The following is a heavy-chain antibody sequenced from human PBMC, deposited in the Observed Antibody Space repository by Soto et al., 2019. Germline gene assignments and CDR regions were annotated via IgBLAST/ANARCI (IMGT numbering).Heavy chain of an antibody. Sequence: GGSLRLSCAASGFTFSSYGMHWVRQAPGKGLEWVAVIWYDGSNKYYADSVKGRFTISRDNSKNTLYLQMNSLRAEDTAVYYCAREQQLENYFDYWGQGTLVTVSS. V-gene: IGHV3-33*01. CDR2: IWYDGSNK. CDR1: GFTFSSYG. J-gene: IGHJ4*02. D-gene: IGHD6-13*01. CDR3: AREQQLENYFDY.